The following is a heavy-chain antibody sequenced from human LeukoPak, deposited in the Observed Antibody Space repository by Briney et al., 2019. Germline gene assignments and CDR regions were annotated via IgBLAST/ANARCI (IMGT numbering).Heavy chain of an antibody. CDR2: INPNSGGT. V-gene: IGHV1-2*02. Sequence: GASVKVSCKASGYTFTGYYMHWVRQAPGQGLEWMGWINPNSGGTNYAQKFQGRVTMTRDTSISTAYMELSRLRSDDTAVYYCARETVIAAAGTNYYYYYMDVWGKGTTVTVSS. CDR3: ARETVIAAAGTNYYYYYMDV. D-gene: IGHD6-13*01. CDR1: GYTFTGYY. J-gene: IGHJ6*03.